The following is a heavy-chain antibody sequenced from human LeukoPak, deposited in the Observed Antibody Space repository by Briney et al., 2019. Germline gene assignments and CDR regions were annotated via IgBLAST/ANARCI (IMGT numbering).Heavy chain of an antibody. CDR3: ARERAVTTYYYFDY. CDR2: INHSGST. J-gene: IGHJ4*02. Sequence: SETLSLTCAVYGGSFSGYYWSWIRQPPGKGLEWIGEINHSGSTNYNPSLKSRVTISVDTSKNQFSLKLSSVTAADTAVYYCARERAVTTYYYFDYWGQGNLVTVSS. CDR1: GGSFSGYY. V-gene: IGHV4-34*01. D-gene: IGHD4-17*01.